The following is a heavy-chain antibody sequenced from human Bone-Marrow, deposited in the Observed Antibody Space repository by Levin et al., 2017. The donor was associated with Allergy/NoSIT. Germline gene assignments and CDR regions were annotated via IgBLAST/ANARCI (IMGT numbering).Heavy chain of an antibody. CDR1: GGSISGYY. Sequence: PSQTLSLTCTVSGGSISGYYWSWLRQPPGKGLEWIGYIYYYGNTDYTPSLKSRVTISLGTSKNQFSLKLSSLTAADTAVYYCARLGGGSPYYYYGLDVWGLGTTVTVSS. D-gene: IGHD3-16*01. V-gene: IGHV4-59*08. CDR3: ARLGGGSPYYYYGLDV. J-gene: IGHJ6*02. CDR2: IYYYGNT.